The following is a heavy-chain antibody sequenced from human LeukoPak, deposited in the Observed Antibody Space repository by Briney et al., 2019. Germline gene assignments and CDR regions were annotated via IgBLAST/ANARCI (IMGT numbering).Heavy chain of an antibody. Sequence: PGGSLRLSCAASGFILSSYEMSWVRQAPGKGLEGVAVISYDGSNKYYADSVNGRFTISRDSSKNTLYLQMNSLRAEDTAVYYCARDVTVGAYDAIDIWGQGTMVTVSS. CDR2: ISYDGSNK. CDR3: ARDVTVGAYDAIDI. V-gene: IGHV3-30-3*01. D-gene: IGHD1-26*01. J-gene: IGHJ3*02. CDR1: GFILSSYE.